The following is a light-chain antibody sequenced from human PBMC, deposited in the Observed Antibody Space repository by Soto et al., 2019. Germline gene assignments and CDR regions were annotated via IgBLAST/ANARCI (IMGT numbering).Light chain of an antibody. Sequence: EIVLTQSPGTLSLSPGERATLSCRASQSVSSNYLAWYQQKPGQAPRLLIYGASYRATGIPDRFSGSGSGTDFTLTISRLELEDFGVYSCQQYGSSSMYTFGQGTKLEI. CDR1: QSVSSNY. CDR3: QQYGSSSMYT. V-gene: IGKV3-20*01. J-gene: IGKJ2*01. CDR2: GAS.